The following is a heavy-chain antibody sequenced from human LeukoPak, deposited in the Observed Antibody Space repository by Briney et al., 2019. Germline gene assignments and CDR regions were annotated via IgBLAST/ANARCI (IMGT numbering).Heavy chain of an antibody. V-gene: IGHV7-4-1*02. CDR1: GYTFTSYA. J-gene: IGHJ4*02. CDR2: INNNTGNP. D-gene: IGHD2-2*01. Sequence: ASVKVSCKASGYTFTSYAMNWVRQAPGQGLEWMGWINNNTGNPTYAQDFTGRFVFSLDTSVSTAYLQISSLKAEDTAVYYCARGPVIVVVPAAMYLWGQGTLVTVSS. CDR3: ARGPVIVVVPAAMYL.